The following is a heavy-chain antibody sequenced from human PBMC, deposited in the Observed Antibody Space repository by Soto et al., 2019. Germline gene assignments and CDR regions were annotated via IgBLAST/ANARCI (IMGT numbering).Heavy chain of an antibody. V-gene: IGHV4-34*01. CDR2: INHSGST. J-gene: IGHJ6*03. Sequence: QVQLQQWGAGLLKPSETLSLTCAVYGGSFSGYYWSWIRQPPGKGLEWIGEINHSGSTNYNPSLKSRVTISVDTSKHQFSLKVSSVTAADTAVYYCARGYLNRSPLLVYYYYYMDVWGKGTTVTVSS. CDR1: GGSFSGYY. D-gene: IGHD2-8*02. CDR3: ARGYLNRSPLLVYYYYYMDV.